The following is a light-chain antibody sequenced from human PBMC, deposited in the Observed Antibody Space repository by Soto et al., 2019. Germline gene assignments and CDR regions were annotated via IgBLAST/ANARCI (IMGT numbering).Light chain of an antibody. J-gene: IGKJ4*01. CDR3: HQANSFPLT. CDR1: QGISSW. Sequence: DIQMTQSPSSVSSSVGDRVTITCRASQGISSWLAWYQQKPGKAPKLLSYAASSLQSGVPSRFRGRGYGTDFTLTISSLPPEHFATYYCHQANSFPLTFGAGTKVEIK. CDR2: AAS. V-gene: IGKV1-12*01.